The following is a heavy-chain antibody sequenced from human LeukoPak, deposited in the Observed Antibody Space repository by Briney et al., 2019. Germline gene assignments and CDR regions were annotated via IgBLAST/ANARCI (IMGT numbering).Heavy chain of an antibody. CDR1: GYTFTGYY. J-gene: IGHJ4*02. V-gene: IGHV1-2*02. CDR3: ARDLYYYDSSGYGV. D-gene: IGHD3-22*01. CDR2: INPNSGGT. Sequence: GASVKVSCKASGYTFTGYYMHWVRQAPGQGLEWMGWINPNSGGTNYAQKFQGRVTMTRDTSISTAYMELSRLRSDDTAVYYCARDLYYYDSSGYGVWGQGTLVTVSS.